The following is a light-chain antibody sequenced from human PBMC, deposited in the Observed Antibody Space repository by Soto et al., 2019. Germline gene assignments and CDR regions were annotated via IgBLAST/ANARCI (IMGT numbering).Light chain of an antibody. Sequence: EIVFTQSPSTLSLSPGERATLSCRASQSVSSSYLAWYRQKPGQAPRLLIYGASTRATGIPARFSGSGSGTEFTLTINSLQSEDFAVYYCQQYSNWPLTFGGGTKVDIK. V-gene: IGKV3-15*01. CDR2: GAS. CDR1: QSVSSSY. J-gene: IGKJ4*01. CDR3: QQYSNWPLT.